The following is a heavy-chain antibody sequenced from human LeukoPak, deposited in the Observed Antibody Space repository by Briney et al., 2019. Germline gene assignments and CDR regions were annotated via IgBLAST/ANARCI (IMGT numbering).Heavy chain of an antibody. CDR2: ISSNGGST. CDR1: GSTFSSYA. CDR3: ARRAYQGGFDY. D-gene: IGHD2-2*01. V-gene: IGHV3-64*01. J-gene: IGHJ4*02. Sequence: PGGSLRLSCAASGSTFSSYAMHWVRQAPGKGLEYVSAISSNGGSTYYANSVKGRFTISRDNSKNTLYLQMGSLRAEDMAVYYCARRAYQGGFDYWGQGTLVTVSS.